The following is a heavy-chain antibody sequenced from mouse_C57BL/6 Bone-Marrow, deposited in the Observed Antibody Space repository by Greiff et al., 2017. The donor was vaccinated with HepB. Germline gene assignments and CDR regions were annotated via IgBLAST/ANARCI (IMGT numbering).Heavy chain of an antibody. J-gene: IGHJ4*01. CDR2: ISSGGSYT. CDR1: GFTFSSYA. CDR3: ARTGGNYYAMDY. V-gene: IGHV5-6*03. Sequence: DVKLVESGGGLVKPGGSLKLSCAASGFTFSSYAMSWVRQTPDKRLEWVATISSGGSYTYYPDSVKGRFTISRDNAKNTLYLQMSSLKSEDTAMYYCARTGGNYYAMDYWGQGTSVTVSS. D-gene: IGHD2-1*01.